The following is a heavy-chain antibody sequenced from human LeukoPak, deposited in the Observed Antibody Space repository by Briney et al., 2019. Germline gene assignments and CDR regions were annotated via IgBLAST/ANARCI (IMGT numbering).Heavy chain of an antibody. V-gene: IGHV3-48*04. CDR2: ISSSSSTI. D-gene: IGHD3-10*01. CDR1: GFTFSSYS. J-gene: IGHJ4*02. Sequence: PGGSLRLSCAASGFTFSSYSMNWVRQAPGKGLEWVSYISSSSSTIYYADSVKGRFTISRDNAKNSLYLQMNSLRAEDTAVYYCARGGKYGSTLVDYWGQGTLATVSS. CDR3: ARGGKYGSTLVDY.